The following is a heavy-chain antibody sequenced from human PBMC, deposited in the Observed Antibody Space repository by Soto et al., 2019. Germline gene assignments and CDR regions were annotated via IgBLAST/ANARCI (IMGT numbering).Heavy chain of an antibody. CDR1: GFTFSSYA. CDR2: ISGGGDSI. V-gene: IGHV3-23*01. D-gene: IGHD2-21*02. J-gene: IGHJ4*02. Sequence: GGSLRLSCAASGFTFSSYAMTWVRQAPGKGLEWVSAISGGGDSIYYADSVKGRFTISRDQSKNTLYLQMHSLRADDTAVYYCARAGVTPDFFDYWGQGTLVTVSS. CDR3: ARAGVTPDFFDY.